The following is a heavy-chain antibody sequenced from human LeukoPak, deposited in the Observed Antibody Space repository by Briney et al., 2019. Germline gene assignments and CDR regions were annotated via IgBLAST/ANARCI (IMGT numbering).Heavy chain of an antibody. CDR1: GFTFSTSA. CDR3: AKDGHCSSTSCYTYDY. D-gene: IGHD2-2*02. V-gene: IGHV3-23*01. Sequence: GGSLRLSCAASGFTFSTSAMSWVRQAPGKGLECVSAMCGKGGSTYYADYVKGRFTISRDNSKNTLYLQMNSLRAEDTAVYYCAKDGHCSSTSCYTYDYWGQGTLVTVSS. J-gene: IGHJ4*02. CDR2: MCGKGGST.